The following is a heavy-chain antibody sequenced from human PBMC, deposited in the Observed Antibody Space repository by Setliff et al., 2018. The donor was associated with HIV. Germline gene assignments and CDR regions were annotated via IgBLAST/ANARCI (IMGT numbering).Heavy chain of an antibody. Sequence: ASETLSLTCAVYGGSFGAYYWSWIRQTPGKGLEWIGEINHSGGTNYNPSLKSRVTMSVDTSKNQFSLKLSSVTAADTAVFYCARGGYSYGFGRHRAYFQYWGQGTQVTVSS. J-gene: IGHJ1*01. CDR2: INHSGGT. V-gene: IGHV4-34*01. D-gene: IGHD5-18*01. CDR1: GGSFGAYY. CDR3: ARGGYSYGFGRHRAYFQY.